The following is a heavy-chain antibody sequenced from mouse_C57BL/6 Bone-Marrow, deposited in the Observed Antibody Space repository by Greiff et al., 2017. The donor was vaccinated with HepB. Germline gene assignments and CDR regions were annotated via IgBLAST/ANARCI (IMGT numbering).Heavy chain of an antibody. CDR1: EYEFPSHD. D-gene: IGHD2-2*01. V-gene: IGHV5-2*01. Sequence: VHVKQSGGGLVQPGESLKLSCESNEYEFPSHDMSWVRKTPEKRLELVAAINSDGGSTYYPDTMERRFIISRDNTKKTLYLQMSSLRSEDTALYYCARHGYDPYYYAMDYWGQGTSVTVSS. J-gene: IGHJ4*01. CDR2: INSDGGST. CDR3: ARHGYDPYYYAMDY.